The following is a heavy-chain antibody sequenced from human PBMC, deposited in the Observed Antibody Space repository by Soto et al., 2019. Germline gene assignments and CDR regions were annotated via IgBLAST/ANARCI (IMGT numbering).Heavy chain of an antibody. Sequence: GGSLRLSCAASGFTFSSYSMNWVRQAPGKGLDWVSSISSSSSYIYYADSVKGRFTISRDNAKNSLYLQMNSLRAEDTAVYYCARAKGLLWFGRPILFPIDYWGQGTLVTVSS. D-gene: IGHD3-10*01. CDR1: GFTFSSYS. J-gene: IGHJ4*02. CDR2: ISSSSSYI. V-gene: IGHV3-21*01. CDR3: ARAKGLLWFGRPILFPIDY.